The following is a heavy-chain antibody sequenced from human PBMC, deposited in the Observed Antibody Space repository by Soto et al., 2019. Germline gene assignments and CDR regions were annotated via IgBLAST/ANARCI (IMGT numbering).Heavy chain of an antibody. CDR1: GFTFINYA. V-gene: IGHV3-23*01. J-gene: IGHJ2*01. CDR3: ARKVPGSTSRPIYWYFDL. CDR2: VSGGGDTT. D-gene: IGHD2-2*01. Sequence: EVQLLESGGGLVQPGGSLRLSCEGSGFTFINYAMNWVRQAPGKGLEWVSAVSGGGDTTFYADSVKGRFTISRDNSKNKVSLKIHSLGVDDTAVYYCARKVPGSTSRPIYWYFDLWGRGTLVTVSS.